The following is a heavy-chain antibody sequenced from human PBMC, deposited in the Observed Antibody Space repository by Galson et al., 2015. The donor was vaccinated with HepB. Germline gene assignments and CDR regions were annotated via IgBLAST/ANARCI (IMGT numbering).Heavy chain of an antibody. J-gene: IGHJ4*02. CDR2: ISGSGGST. V-gene: IGHV3-23*01. CDR1: GFTFSSYA. CDR3: AKSAVLWFGELYFDY. D-gene: IGHD3-10*01. Sequence: SLRLSCAASGFTFSSYAMSWGRQAPGKGLEWVSAISGSGGSTYYADSVKGRFTISRDNSKNTLYLQMNSLRAEDTAVYYCAKSAVLWFGELYFDYWGQGTLVTVSS.